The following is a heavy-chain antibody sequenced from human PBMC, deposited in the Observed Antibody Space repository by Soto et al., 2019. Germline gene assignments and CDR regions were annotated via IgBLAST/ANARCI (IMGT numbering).Heavy chain of an antibody. V-gene: IGHV3-23*01. Sequence: GGSLRLSCVAPGFPFDPYAMAWVRQAPGKGLEWVAAIRSNTAVTHYADSMRDRFTISRVNSANTIFLHMNSLRVEDSAVFFCAKASDGGWPYYFDSWGQGALVTVSS. CDR3: AKASDGGWPYYFDS. CDR1: GFPFDPYA. J-gene: IGHJ4*02. CDR2: IRSNTAVT. D-gene: IGHD2-15*01.